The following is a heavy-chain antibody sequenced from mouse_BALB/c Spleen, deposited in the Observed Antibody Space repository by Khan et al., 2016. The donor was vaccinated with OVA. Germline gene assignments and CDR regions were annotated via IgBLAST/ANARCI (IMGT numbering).Heavy chain of an antibody. Sequence: QIQLVQSGAELVRPGASVKLSCKTSGYIFTNYWIHWVKQRSGQGLDWLARIYPGTDNSYYNEKLKDRATLTADKSSSTVYMQLSSLKSEDSAVYFCAREEALYYFDYWGQGTTLTVSS. J-gene: IGHJ2*01. CDR2: IYPGTDNS. CDR1: GYIFTNYW. CDR3: AREEALYYFDY. V-gene: IGHV1-76*01. D-gene: IGHD3-2*02.